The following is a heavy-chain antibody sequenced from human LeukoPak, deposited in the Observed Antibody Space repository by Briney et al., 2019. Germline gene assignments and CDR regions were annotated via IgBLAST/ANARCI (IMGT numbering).Heavy chain of an antibody. CDR3: ARDRAIVGDSTVNWFDP. D-gene: IGHD1-26*01. Sequence: GGSLRLSCAASGFTFSSYAMSWARQAPGKGLEWVSAISGSGGSTYYADSVKGRFTISRDNSKNTLYLQMNSLRAEDTAVYYCARDRAIVGDSTVNWFDPWGQGTLVTVSS. V-gene: IGHV3-23*01. CDR2: ISGSGGST. J-gene: IGHJ5*02. CDR1: GFTFSSYA.